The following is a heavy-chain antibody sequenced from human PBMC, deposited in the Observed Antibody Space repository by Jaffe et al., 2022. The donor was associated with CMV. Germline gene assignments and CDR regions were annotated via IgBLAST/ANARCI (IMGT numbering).Heavy chain of an antibody. J-gene: IGHJ4*02. Sequence: QVQLVQSGAEVKKPGSSVKVSCKTSGGTLSSYAISWVRQAPGQGLEWMGAIIPLFGTPSYSQKFEGRVTITADESADTAYMELSSLRSEDTAVYYCARDVRHGYTFGSFDYWGQGSLVTVSS. CDR2: IIPLFGTP. V-gene: IGHV1-69*01. CDR3: ARDVRHGYTFGSFDY. D-gene: IGHD5-18*01. CDR1: GGTLSSYA.